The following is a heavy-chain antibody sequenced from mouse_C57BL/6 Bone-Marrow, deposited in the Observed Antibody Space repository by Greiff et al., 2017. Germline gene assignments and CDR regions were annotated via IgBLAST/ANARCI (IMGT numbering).Heavy chain of an antibody. D-gene: IGHD2-3*01. V-gene: IGHV1-53*01. CDR1: GYTFTSYW. CDR3: ARKRYEGFAY. J-gene: IGHJ3*01. CDR2: INPSNGGT. Sequence: QVQLQQPGTELVKPGASVKLSCKASGYTFTSYWMHWVKQRPGQGLEWIGNINPSNGGTNYNEKFKSKATLTVDKSYSTAYMPLSSLNAEDPAVYYCARKRYEGFAYWGQGTLVTVSA.